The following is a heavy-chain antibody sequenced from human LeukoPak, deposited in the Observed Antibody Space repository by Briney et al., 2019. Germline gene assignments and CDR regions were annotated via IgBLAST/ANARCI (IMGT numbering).Heavy chain of an antibody. CDR2: IIPILGIA. CDR3: ARGHQPPYYGMDV. V-gene: IGHV1-69*02. Sequence: ASVKVSCKASGGTFSSYTTSWVRQAPGQGLEWMGRIIPILGIANYAQKFQGRVTITADKSTSTAYMELSSLRSEDTAVFYCARGHQPPYYGMDVWGQGTTVTVSS. J-gene: IGHJ6*02. CDR1: GGTFSSYT.